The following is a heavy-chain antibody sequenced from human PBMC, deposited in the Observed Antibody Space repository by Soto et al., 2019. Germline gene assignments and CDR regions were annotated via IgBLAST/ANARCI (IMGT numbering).Heavy chain of an antibody. CDR1: GGTFSSYT. J-gene: IGHJ4*02. CDR3: ERLGPYSNYTMNFDY. D-gene: IGHD4-4*01. Sequence: ASVKVSCKASGGTFSSYTISWVRQAPGQGLEWMGRIIPILGIANYAQKFQGRVTITADKSTSTAYMELSSLRSEDTAVYYCERLGPYSNYTMNFDYWGQGTLVTVSS. CDR2: IIPILGIA. V-gene: IGHV1-69*02.